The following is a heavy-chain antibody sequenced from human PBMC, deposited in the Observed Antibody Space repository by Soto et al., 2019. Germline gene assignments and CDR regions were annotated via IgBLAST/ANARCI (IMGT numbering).Heavy chain of an antibody. CDR3: ARDPRQIGSIAAAGTRWFDP. Sequence: ASVKVSCKDSGYTFTVYYMHCFLQSPLQWLDCMGCINPNSGCTNYAQKFQGWVTTIRDTSISPAYMELSRLRSDDTAVYYCARDPRQIGSIAAAGTRWFDPWGQGTLVTVSS. J-gene: IGHJ5*02. D-gene: IGHD6-13*01. CDR1: GYTFTVYY. V-gene: IGHV1-2*04. CDR2: INPNSGCT.